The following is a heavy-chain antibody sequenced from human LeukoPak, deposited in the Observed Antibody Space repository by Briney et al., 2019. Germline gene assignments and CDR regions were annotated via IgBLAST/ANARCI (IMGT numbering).Heavy chain of an antibody. CDR1: GFTVSSNY. CDR3: AQDGYCSSAHCYTGAIEM. J-gene: IGHJ3*02. V-gene: IGHV3-53*01. Sequence: GGSLRLSCAASGFTVSSNYMSWVRQAPGKGLEWVSVIYSGGSTYYADSVKGRFTISRDNSKNTLYLEMKSLRAEDTALYFCAQDGYCSSAHCYTGAIEMWGQGTMVTVS. CDR2: IYSGGST. D-gene: IGHD2-2*01.